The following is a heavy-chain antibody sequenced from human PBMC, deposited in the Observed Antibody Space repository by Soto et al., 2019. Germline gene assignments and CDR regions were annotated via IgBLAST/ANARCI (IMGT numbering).Heavy chain of an antibody. V-gene: IGHV3-15*01. CDR1: GFTFSNAW. J-gene: IGHJ4*02. D-gene: IGHD1-20*01. Sequence: EVQLVESGGGLVKPGGSLRLSCAASGFTFSNAWMSWVRQAPGKGLEWVGRIKSKTDGGTTDYAAPVKGRFPISRDDSKNTLYLQKNNLKTEDTAVYYCTTVRHNLNEGVGYWGQGTLVTVSS. CDR3: TTVRHNLNEGVGY. CDR2: IKSKTDGGTT.